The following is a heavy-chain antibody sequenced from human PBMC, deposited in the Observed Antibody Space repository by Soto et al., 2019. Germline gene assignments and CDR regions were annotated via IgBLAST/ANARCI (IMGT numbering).Heavy chain of an antibody. V-gene: IGHV6-1*01. CDR3: ARDHSVEGQQMVLTFAY. J-gene: IGHJ4*02. D-gene: IGHD6-13*01. CDR1: GDSVSSNSAA. CDR2: TYYRSKWYN. Sequence: PSQTLSLTCVISGDSVSSNSAAWNWIRQSPSRGLEWLGRTYYRSKWYNDYAVSVKSRITINPDTSKNQFSLQLNSVTPEDTAVYYCARDHSVEGQQMVLTFAYWGQGTLVTVSS.